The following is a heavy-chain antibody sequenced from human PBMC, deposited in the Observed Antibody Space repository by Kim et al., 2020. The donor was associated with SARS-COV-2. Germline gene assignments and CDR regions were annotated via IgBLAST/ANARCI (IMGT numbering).Heavy chain of an antibody. V-gene: IGHV1-24*01. J-gene: IGHJ4*02. Sequence: ASVKVSCKVSGYTLTELSMHWVRQAPGKGLEWMGGFDPEDGETIYAQKFQGRVTMTEDTSTDTAYMELSSLRSEDTAVYYCAIDLMITFGGVIATDYWGQGTLVTISS. D-gene: IGHD3-16*02. CDR3: AIDLMITFGGVIATDY. CDR1: GYTLTELS. CDR2: FDPEDGET.